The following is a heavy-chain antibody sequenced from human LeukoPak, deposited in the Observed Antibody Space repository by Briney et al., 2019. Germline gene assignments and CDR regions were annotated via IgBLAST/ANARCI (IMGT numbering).Heavy chain of an antibody. J-gene: IGHJ6*02. V-gene: IGHV4-34*01. CDR2: INHSGST. CDR1: GGSFSGYY. D-gene: IGHD2-2*02. CDR3: ARTIVVVPAAIGHYYYGMDV. Sequence: SETLSLTCAVYGGSFSGYYWSWIRQPPGKGLEWIGEINHSGSTNYNPSLKSRVTISVDTSKNQFSLKLGSVTAADTAVYYCARTIVVVPAAIGHYYYGMDVWGQGTTVTVSS.